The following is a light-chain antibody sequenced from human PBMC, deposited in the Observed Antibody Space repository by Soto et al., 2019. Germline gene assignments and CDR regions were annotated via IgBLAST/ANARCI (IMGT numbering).Light chain of an antibody. CDR2: DAS. Sequence: EIVLTQSPATLSLSPGERATLSCGASQNVSNSYLAWYQQKPGLAPRLLIYDASSRAIGIPDRFSGSGSGADFTLTISRLAPEDFAVYYCQQYGTSRWTFGQGTKVEIK. CDR1: QNVSNSY. J-gene: IGKJ1*01. CDR3: QQYGTSRWT. V-gene: IGKV3D-20*01.